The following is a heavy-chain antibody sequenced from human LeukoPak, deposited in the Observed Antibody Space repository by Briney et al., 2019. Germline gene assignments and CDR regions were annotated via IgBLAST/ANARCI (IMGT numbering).Heavy chain of an antibody. CDR3: ATSYYDFWSYSSEYFQH. CDR2: INPNSVGT. J-gene: IGHJ1*01. CDR1: GYTFSGYY. D-gene: IGHD3-3*01. Sequence: GASVKVSCKASGYTFSGYYMHWVRQAPGQGLEWMGWINPNSVGTKYAQKFQGRVTMTRDTSISTAYMELSRLRSDDTAVYYCATSYYDFWSYSSEYFQHWGQGTLVTVSS. V-gene: IGHV1-2*02.